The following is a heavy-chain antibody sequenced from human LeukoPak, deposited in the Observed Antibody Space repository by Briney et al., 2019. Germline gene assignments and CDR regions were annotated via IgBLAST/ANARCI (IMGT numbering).Heavy chain of an antibody. J-gene: IGHJ4*02. CDR2: INHSGST. Sequence: SETLSLTCAVYGRSFSGYYWSWIRQPPGKGLEWIGEINHSGSTNYNPSLKSRVTISVDTSKNQFSLKLSSVTAADTAVYYCARVAMVYDYVWGSYRPHNYFDYWGQGTLVTVSS. CDR1: GRSFSGYY. CDR3: ARVAMVYDYVWGSYRPHNYFDY. V-gene: IGHV4-34*01. D-gene: IGHD3-16*02.